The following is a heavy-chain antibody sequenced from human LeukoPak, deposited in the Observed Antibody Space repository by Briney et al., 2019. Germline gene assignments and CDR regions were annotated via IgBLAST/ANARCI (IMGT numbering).Heavy chain of an antibody. Sequence: PGGSLRLSCAASGFTFSNAWMSWVRQAPGKGLEWVGRIKSKTDGGTTDYAAPVKGRFTISRDDSKNTLYLLMNSLKTEDTAVYYCTTDWSSGWYMDAFDIWGQGTMVTLSS. V-gene: IGHV3-15*01. J-gene: IGHJ3*02. CDR3: TTDWSSGWYMDAFDI. CDR1: GFTFSNAW. CDR2: IKSKTDGGTT. D-gene: IGHD6-19*01.